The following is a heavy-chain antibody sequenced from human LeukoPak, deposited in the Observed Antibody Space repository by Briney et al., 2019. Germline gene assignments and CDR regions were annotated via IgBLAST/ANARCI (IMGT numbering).Heavy chain of an antibody. V-gene: IGHV3-20*04. J-gene: IGHJ5*02. CDR2: INWNGGST. D-gene: IGHD2-15*01. Sequence: GGSLRLSCAASGFTFDDYGMSWVRQAPGKGLEWGSGINWNGGSTGYADSVKGRFTISRDNAKNSLYLQMNSLRAEDTALYYCARDRIQYCSGGSCAYNWFDPWGQGTLVTVSS. CDR3: ARDRIQYCSGGSCAYNWFDP. CDR1: GFTFDDYG.